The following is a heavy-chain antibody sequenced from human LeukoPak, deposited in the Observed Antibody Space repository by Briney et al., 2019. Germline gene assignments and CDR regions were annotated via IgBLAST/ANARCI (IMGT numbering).Heavy chain of an antibody. CDR3: AKDLNKRKYGDYVDY. Sequence: GGSLRLSCAASGFTFSSYGMHWVRQAPGKGLEWVAAISYDGSNKYYADSVKGRFTISRDNSKNTLYLQMNSLRAEDAAVYYCAKDLNKRKYGDYVDYWGQGTLVTVSS. CDR1: GFTFSSYG. J-gene: IGHJ4*02. CDR2: ISYDGSNK. D-gene: IGHD4-17*01. V-gene: IGHV3-30*18.